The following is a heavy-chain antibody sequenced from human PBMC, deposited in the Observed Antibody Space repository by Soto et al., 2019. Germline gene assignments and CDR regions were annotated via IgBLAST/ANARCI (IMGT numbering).Heavy chain of an antibody. V-gene: IGHV3-21*01. CDR3: ARDQWFGEWTDRVIFYYGMDV. CDR1: GFTFSSYS. Sequence: EVQLVESGGGLVKPGGSLRLSCAASGFTFSSYSMNWVRQAPGKRLEWVSSISSSSSYIYYADSVKGRFTISRDNAKNSLYLQMNSLRAEDTAVYYCARDQWFGEWTDRVIFYYGMDVWGQGTTVTVSS. J-gene: IGHJ6*02. D-gene: IGHD3-10*01. CDR2: ISSSSSYI.